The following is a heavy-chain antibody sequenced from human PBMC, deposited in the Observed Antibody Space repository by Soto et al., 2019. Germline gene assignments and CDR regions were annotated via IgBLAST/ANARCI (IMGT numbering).Heavy chain of an antibody. Sequence: GASVKVSCKASGYTFTSYGISWVRQAPGQGLEWMGWISAYNGNTNYAQKLQGRVTMTTDTSTSTAYMELRSLRSDDTAVYYCARARVGSWYLYGMDVWGQGTTVTVSS. CDR3: ARARVGSWYLYGMDV. D-gene: IGHD6-13*01. J-gene: IGHJ6*02. CDR2: ISAYNGNT. V-gene: IGHV1-18*01. CDR1: GYTFTSYG.